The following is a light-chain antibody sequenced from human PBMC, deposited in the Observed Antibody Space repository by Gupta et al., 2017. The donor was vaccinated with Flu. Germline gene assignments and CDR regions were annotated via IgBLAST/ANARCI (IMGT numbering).Light chain of an antibody. CDR2: DVS. CDR3: NSSRRRSTLSV. J-gene: IGLJ2*01. V-gene: IGLV2-14*03. Sequence: MIYDVSNRPSGVSNRFSGSKSGNTASLTISGLQAEDEADYYCNSSRRRSTLSVFGGGTKLTVL.